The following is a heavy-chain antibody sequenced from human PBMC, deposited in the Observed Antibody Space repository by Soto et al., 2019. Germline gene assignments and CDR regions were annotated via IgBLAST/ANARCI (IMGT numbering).Heavy chain of an antibody. D-gene: IGHD3-10*01. CDR3: ARGFMVRGVINRYYYYGMDV. V-gene: IGHV4-34*01. Sequence: SSETLSLTCAVYGGSFSGYYWSWIRQPPGKGLEWIGEINHSGSTNYNPSLKSRVTISVDTSKNQFSLKLSSVTAADAAVYYCARGFMVRGVINRYYYYGMDVCGQGTTVT. CDR1: GGSFSGYY. CDR2: INHSGST. J-gene: IGHJ6*02.